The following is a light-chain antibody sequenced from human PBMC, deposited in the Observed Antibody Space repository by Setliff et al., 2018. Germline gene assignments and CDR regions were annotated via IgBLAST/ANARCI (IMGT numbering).Light chain of an antibody. CDR1: SGDVGGYDY. CDR3: HPVV. CDR2: DVS. Sequence: QSVLAQPASVSGSPGQSITISCTGTSGDVGGYDYVSWYQQHPGKAPKLMIYDVSNRPSGVSNRFSGSKSGNTASLTISRLQAEDGADFQCHPVVFGGGTNLTVL. V-gene: IGLV2-14*01. J-gene: IGLJ2*01.